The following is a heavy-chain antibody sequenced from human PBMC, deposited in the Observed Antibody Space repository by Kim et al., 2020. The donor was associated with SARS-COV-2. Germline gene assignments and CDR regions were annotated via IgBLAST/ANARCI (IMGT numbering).Heavy chain of an antibody. CDR1: GGSISSSSYY. V-gene: IGHV4-39*01. Sequence: SETLSLTCTVSGGSISSSSYYWVWIRQPPGKGRDWIGSIYYSGSTYYTPSLKSRVTISVDTSKNQFSLKLSSVTAADTSVYYCARVVVITPDFDYWGQG. J-gene: IGHJ4*02. D-gene: IGHD3-22*01. CDR2: IYYSGST. CDR3: ARVVVITPDFDY.